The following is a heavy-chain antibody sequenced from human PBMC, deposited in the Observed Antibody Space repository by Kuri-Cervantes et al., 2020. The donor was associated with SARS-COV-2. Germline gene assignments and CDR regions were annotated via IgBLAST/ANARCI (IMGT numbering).Heavy chain of an antibody. CDR2: INPNSGGT. V-gene: IGHV1-2*02. D-gene: IGHD3-3*01. Sequence: ASVKVSCKASGYTFTGYYMHWVRQAPGQGLEWMGWINPNSGGTNYARKFQGRVTMTRDTSISTAYMELSRLRSDDTAVYYCARDRPEKTTIFWSGYQTVHFDYWGQGTLVTVSS. CDR1: GYTFTGYY. CDR3: ARDRPEKTTIFWSGYQTVHFDY. J-gene: IGHJ4*02.